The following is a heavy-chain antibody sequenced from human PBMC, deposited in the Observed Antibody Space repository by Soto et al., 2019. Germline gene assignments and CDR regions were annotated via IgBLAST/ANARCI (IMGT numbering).Heavy chain of an antibody. V-gene: IGHV2-70*01. CDR3: ARISPTMDRGEWFYYYGMDV. CDR2: IDWDDDK. J-gene: IGHJ6*02. D-gene: IGHD3-10*01. CDR1: GFSLSTSGMC. Sequence: SGPTLVNPTPTLTLTCTFSGFSLSTSGMCVSWIRQPPGKALEWLALIDWDDDKYYSTSLKTRLTISKDTSKNQVVLTMTNMDPVDTATYYCARISPTMDRGEWFYYYGMDVWGQGTTVTVSS.